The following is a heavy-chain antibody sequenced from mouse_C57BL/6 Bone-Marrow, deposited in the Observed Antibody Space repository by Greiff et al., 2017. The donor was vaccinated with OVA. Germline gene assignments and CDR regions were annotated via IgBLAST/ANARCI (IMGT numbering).Heavy chain of an antibody. V-gene: IGHV1-81*01. CDR3: ASFPYYYGSSYGYFDV. CDR1: GYTFTSYG. Sequence: QVQLQQSGAELARPGASVKLSCKASGYTFTSYGISWVKQRTGQGLEWIGEIYPRSGNTYYNEKFKGKATLTADKSSSTAYMELRSQTSEDSAVYFCASFPYYYGSSYGYFDVWGTGTTVTVSS. J-gene: IGHJ1*03. CDR2: IYPRSGNT. D-gene: IGHD1-1*01.